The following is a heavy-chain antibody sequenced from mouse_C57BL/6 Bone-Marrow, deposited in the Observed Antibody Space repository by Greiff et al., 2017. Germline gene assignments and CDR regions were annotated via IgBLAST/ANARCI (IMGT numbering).Heavy chain of an antibody. CDR1: GYAFSSSW. CDR3: ARLGGSSPYYFDY. J-gene: IGHJ2*01. V-gene: IGHV1-82*01. CDR2: IYPGDGDT. Sequence: QVQLQQSGPELVKPGASVKISCKASGYAFSSSWMNWVKQRPGKGLEWIGRIYPGDGDTNYNGKFKGKATLTADKSSSTAYMQLSSLTSEDSAVYFCARLGGSSPYYFDYWGQGTTLTVSS. D-gene: IGHD1-1*01.